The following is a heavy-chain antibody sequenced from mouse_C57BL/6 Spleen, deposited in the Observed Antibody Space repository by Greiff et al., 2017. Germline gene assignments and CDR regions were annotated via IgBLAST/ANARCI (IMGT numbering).Heavy chain of an antibody. Sequence: QVQLQQPGAELVKPGASVKMSCKASGYSFTSYLITWVKQRPGQGLEWIGDIYPGSGSTNYNEKFKGKATLTVDTSSSTAYMKLSRLTSEDSAVFDCAINWDEVDYWGQGTTLTV. J-gene: IGHJ2*01. CDR1: GYSFTSYL. CDR2: IYPGSGST. D-gene: IGHD4-1*01. CDR3: AINWDEVDY. V-gene: IGHV1-55*01.